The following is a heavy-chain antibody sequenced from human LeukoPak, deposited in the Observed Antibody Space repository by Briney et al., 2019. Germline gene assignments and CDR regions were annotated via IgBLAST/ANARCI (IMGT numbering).Heavy chain of an antibody. V-gene: IGHV3-33*08. Sequence: GGSLKLSCAASGFTFSSYWMSWVRQAPGKGLEWVAVIWYDGSNKYYADSVKGRFTISRDNSKNTLYLQMNSLRAEDTAVYYCAAELVPLYYYYGMDVWGQGTTVTVSS. CDR2: IWYDGSNK. J-gene: IGHJ6*02. D-gene: IGHD6-13*01. CDR3: AAELVPLYYYYGMDV. CDR1: GFTFSSYW.